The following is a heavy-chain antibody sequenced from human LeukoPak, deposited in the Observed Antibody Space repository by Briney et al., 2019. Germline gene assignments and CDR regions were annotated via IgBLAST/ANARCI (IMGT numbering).Heavy chain of an antibody. Sequence: SETLSLTCTVSGGSISNSNYYWGWIRQPPGKGLEWIGNIYYSGSTYYNPSPKSRVTISVDTSKNQFSLKLSSVTAADTAVYYCARSYYYDSSGYYPHGDYFDYWGQGTLVTVSS. CDR1: GGSISNSNYY. CDR3: ARSYYYDSSGYYPHGDYFDY. CDR2: IYYSGST. V-gene: IGHV4-39*01. J-gene: IGHJ4*02. D-gene: IGHD3-22*01.